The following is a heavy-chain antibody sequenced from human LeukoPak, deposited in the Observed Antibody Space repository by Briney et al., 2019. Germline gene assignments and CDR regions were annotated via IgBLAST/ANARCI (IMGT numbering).Heavy chain of an antibody. V-gene: IGHV3-23*01. J-gene: IGHJ4*02. CDR3: ARSAVGTSCCTAVDY. CDR2: ISTSGDGT. Sequence: GGSLRLSCAASGFTFSTYAMTWVRQAPGKGLEWVSGISTSGDGTYYADSVKGRFTISRDNSKTTLYLQMNSVSAEDTAEYYCARSAVGTSCCTAVDYWGQGTLVTVSS. CDR1: GFTFSTYA. D-gene: IGHD1-26*01.